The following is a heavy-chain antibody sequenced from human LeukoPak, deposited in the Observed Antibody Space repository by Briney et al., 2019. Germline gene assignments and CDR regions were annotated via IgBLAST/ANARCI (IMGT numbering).Heavy chain of an antibody. Sequence: SETLSLTCTVSGGSISSYYWSWIRQPPGKGLERIGYIYYSGSTNYNPSLKSRVTISVDTSKNQFSLKLSSVTAADTAVYYCARDSEGGSYYEGWGQGTLVTASS. CDR3: ARDSEGGSYYEG. CDR1: GGSISSYY. J-gene: IGHJ4*02. D-gene: IGHD1-26*01. CDR2: IYYSGST. V-gene: IGHV4-59*01.